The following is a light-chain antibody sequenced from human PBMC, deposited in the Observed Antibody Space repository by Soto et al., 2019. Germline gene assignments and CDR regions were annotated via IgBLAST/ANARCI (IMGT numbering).Light chain of an antibody. CDR1: QSVFYSSNNKNY. CDR2: WAS. J-gene: IGKJ2*01. V-gene: IGKV4-1*01. CDR3: QQYESTPPT. Sequence: DIVMTQSPASLAVSLGERATINCKSSQSVFYSSNNKNYLAWYQQRPGQPPKLLIYWASTRESGVPDRFSGSGAGTDFNLTITSLQAEDVAVYYCQQYESTPPTFGQGTKVEIK.